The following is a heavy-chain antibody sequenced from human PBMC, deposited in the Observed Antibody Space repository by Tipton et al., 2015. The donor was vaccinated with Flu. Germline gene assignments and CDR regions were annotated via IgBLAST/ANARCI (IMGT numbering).Heavy chain of an antibody. CDR3: AREMTGYYAQY. D-gene: IGHD3-9*01. Sequence: SLRLSCAASGFRLSQYAMHWVRQAPGKGLEWEAFISYDGSKKYFADSVKGRFTISKDDSESTLHLQMNSLRTEDTALYFCAREMTGYYAQYWGQGTLFTVSS. CDR2: ISYDGSKK. J-gene: IGHJ4*02. V-gene: IGHV3-30*03. CDR1: GFRLSQYA.